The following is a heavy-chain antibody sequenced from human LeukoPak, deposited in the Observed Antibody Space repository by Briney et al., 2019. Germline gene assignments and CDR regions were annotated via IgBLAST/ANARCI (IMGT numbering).Heavy chain of an antibody. Sequence: GGSLRLSCAASGFTFSSYSMNWVRQAPGKGLEWVSSISSSSSYIYYADSVKGRFTISRDNAKNSLYLQMNSLSAEDTAVYHCASLNDILTGYPLDYFDYWGQGTLVTVSS. CDR1: GFTFSSYS. CDR3: ASLNDILTGYPLDYFDY. CDR2: ISSSSSYI. V-gene: IGHV3-21*01. J-gene: IGHJ4*02. D-gene: IGHD3-9*01.